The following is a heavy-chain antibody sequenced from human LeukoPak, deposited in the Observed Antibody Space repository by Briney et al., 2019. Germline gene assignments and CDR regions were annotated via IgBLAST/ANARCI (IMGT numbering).Heavy chain of an antibody. CDR2: IYYSGST. D-gene: IGHD1-26*01. CDR1: GGFISSYY. V-gene: IGHV4-59*01. CDR3: ARGVGPTTAQSTFDY. Sequence: PSETLSLTCTVSGGFISSYYWSWIRQPPGKGLEWIAYIYYSGSTNYNPSLKSRVTISVDTSKNQFSLKLSSVTAADTAVYYCARGVGPTTAQSTFDYWGQGALVTVSS. J-gene: IGHJ4*02.